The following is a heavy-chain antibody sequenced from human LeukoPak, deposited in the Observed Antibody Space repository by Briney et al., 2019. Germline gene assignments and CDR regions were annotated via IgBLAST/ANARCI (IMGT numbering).Heavy chain of an antibody. J-gene: IGHJ3*02. Sequence: GGSLRLSCAASGFTFSSYAMSWVRQAPGKRLEWVSAISGSGGSTYYADSVKGRFTISRDNSKNTLYLQMNSLRAEDTAVYYCAKIPGRWLQLKAFDIWGQGTMVTVSS. D-gene: IGHD5-24*01. CDR3: AKIPGRWLQLKAFDI. V-gene: IGHV3-23*01. CDR1: GFTFSSYA. CDR2: ISGSGGST.